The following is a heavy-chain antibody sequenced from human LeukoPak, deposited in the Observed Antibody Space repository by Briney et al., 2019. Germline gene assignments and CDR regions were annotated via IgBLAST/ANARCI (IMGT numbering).Heavy chain of an antibody. CDR1: GYSISSGYY. CDR3: ARPFSSSWYLGGAFDI. V-gene: IGHV4-38-2*02. D-gene: IGHD6-13*01. J-gene: IGHJ3*02. Sequence: PSETLSLTCTVSGYSISSGYYWGWIRQPPGKGLEWIGSSYYSGTTYYNPSLKSRVTISVDTSKNQFSLKLSSVTAADTAVYYCARPFSSSWYLGGAFDIWGQGTMVTVSS. CDR2: SYYSGTT.